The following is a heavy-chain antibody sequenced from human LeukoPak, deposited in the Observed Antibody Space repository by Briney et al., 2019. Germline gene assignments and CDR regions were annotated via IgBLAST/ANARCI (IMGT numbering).Heavy chain of an antibody. CDR3: ATYRQVLLPFES. D-gene: IGHD2-8*02. CDR2: IGGSGVRT. CDR1: GFTFTTYG. V-gene: IGHV3-23*01. Sequence: PGGSLRLSCSASGFTFTTYGMNWVRQAPGKGLEWVSGIGGSGVRTYYADSVKGRFTISRDNSRNTVYLQMNSLRAEDTAIYYCATYRQVLLPFESWGQGTLVTVSS. J-gene: IGHJ4*02.